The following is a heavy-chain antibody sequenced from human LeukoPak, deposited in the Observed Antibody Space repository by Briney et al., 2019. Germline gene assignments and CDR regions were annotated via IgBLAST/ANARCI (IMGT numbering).Heavy chain of an antibody. CDR1: GGSISSDDYY. J-gene: IGHJ5*02. D-gene: IGHD4-11*01. CDR3: AQNTGGDYSNYQNWFDP. CDR2: IYYSGST. V-gene: IGHV4-30-4*01. Sequence: PSETLSLTCTVSGGSISSDDYYWSWIRQPPGKGLEWIGYIYYSGSTYYNPSLKSRVTISVDTSKNQFSLKLSSVTAADTAVYYCAQNTGGDYSNYQNWFDPWGQGTLVTVSS.